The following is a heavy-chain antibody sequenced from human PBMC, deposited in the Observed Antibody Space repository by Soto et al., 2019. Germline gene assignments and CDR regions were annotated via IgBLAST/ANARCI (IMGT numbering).Heavy chain of an antibody. V-gene: IGHV1-18*01. CDR2: ISAYNGNT. D-gene: IGHD3-22*01. CDR1: GYTFTTYG. J-gene: IGHJ3*02. Sequence: QVQLVQSGGEVKKPGASVKVSCKASGYTFTTYGISWVRQAPGQGLEGMGWISAYNGNTSYAQKLQGRDTITTDTSTSTAYVELRSRRSEDTAVYYCARVFFRLFAFDIWGQGTRVTVSS. CDR3: ARVFFRLFAFDI.